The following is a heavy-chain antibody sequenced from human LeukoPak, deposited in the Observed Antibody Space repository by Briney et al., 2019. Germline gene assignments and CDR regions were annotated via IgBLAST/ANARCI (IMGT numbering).Heavy chain of an antibody. J-gene: IGHJ3*02. CDR3: PRVRPYALRASSEPPNNAFDI. V-gene: IGHV1-2*02. D-gene: IGHD3-3*01. Sequence: ASVTVSCKASGYTFTGYYLHWVRHPPRPGLEWMGWINPNSGGTNYAQKFQGRVTMTSDTSVSTAYMELSRLRSDDTAMYYCPRVRPYALRASSEPPNNAFDIWGQGTMVTVSS. CDR1: GYTFTGYY. CDR2: INPNSGGT.